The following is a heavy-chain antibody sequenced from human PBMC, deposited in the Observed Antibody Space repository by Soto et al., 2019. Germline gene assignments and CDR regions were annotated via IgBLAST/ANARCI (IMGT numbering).Heavy chain of an antibody. D-gene: IGHD3-9*01. CDR3: VRDLHYDILTVHDAFDV. Sequence: LRLSCAASGFTLNTHGMSWVRQAPGRGLEWVSGISGSGGVIYYADSVKGRFTISRDNPKNTLYLQMNSLRAADTAVYYCVRDLHYDILTVHDAFDVWGQGTMVTVSS. J-gene: IGHJ3*01. V-gene: IGHV3-23*01. CDR1: GFTLNTHG. CDR2: ISGSGGVI.